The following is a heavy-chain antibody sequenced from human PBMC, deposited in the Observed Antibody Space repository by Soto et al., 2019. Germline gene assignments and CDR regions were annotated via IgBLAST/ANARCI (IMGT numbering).Heavy chain of an antibody. Sequence: QVQLVQSGAEVKKPGASVKVSCKASGYTFTGYYMHWVRQAPGQGLEWMGWINPNSGGTNYAQKLQGRVTMTRDTSISTAYMELSRLRSDDTAVYYCARGTFRVGLLGWVQAFEARLPPLFDYWGQGTLVTVSS. CDR1: GYTFTGYY. J-gene: IGHJ4*02. CDR3: ARGTFRVGLLGWVQAFEARLPPLFDY. CDR2: INPNSGGT. D-gene: IGHD6-6*01. V-gene: IGHV1-2*02.